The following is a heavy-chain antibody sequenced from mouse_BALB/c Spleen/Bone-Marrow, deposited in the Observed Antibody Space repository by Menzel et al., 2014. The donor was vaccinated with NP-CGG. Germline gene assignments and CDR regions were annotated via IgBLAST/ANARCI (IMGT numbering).Heavy chain of an antibody. V-gene: IGHV14-3*02. J-gene: IGHJ3*01. CDR1: GFNFKDTY. CDR3: ARFPFPY. Sequence: EVNLVESGAELVKPGASVKLSCTASGFNFKDTYMHWVKQRPEQGLEWIGKIDPANGNTKYDPKFQGKATITADTSSNATYLQLSSLTSKDTAVYYCARFPFPYWGQGTLVTVSA. CDR2: IDPANGNT.